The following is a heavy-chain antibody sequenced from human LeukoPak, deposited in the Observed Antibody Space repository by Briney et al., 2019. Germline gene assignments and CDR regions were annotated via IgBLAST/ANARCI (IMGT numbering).Heavy chain of an antibody. CDR2: IYYSGST. CDR1: GGSFSGYY. Sequence: PSETLSLTCAVYGGSFSGYYWSWIRQPPGKGLEWIGSIYYSGSTYYNPSLKSRVTISVDTSKNQFSLKLSSVTAADTAVYYCARDPSGSYAEHFDYWGQGTLVTVSS. J-gene: IGHJ4*02. D-gene: IGHD1-26*01. V-gene: IGHV4-34*01. CDR3: ARDPSGSYAEHFDY.